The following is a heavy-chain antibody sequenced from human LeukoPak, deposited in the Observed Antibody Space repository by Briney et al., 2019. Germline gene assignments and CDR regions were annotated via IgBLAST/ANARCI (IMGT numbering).Heavy chain of an antibody. CDR3: ARRDSSGWYYSDY. CDR2: ISYSGST. Sequence: SETLSLTCTVSGGSISGYYWSWIRQPPGKGLEWLGFISYSGSTSYNPSLKSRVTISVDTSKNQFSLNLRSVTAADTAVYYCARRDSSGWYYSDYWGQGTLVTVSS. J-gene: IGHJ4*02. D-gene: IGHD6-19*01. V-gene: IGHV4-59*01. CDR1: GGSISGYY.